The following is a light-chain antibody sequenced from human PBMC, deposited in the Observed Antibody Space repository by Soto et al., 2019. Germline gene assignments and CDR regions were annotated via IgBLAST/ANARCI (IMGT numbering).Light chain of an antibody. CDR3: QQYSTSPGT. V-gene: IGKV1-5*03. CDR2: KAS. CDR1: QSISTH. Sequence: IQMTQSPSSLSASVGDRFSITCRAIQSISTHLSWYQQKPGKAPKLLMYKASSLQSGDPSRFSGSGSGTEFTLTISSLQPDDFATYYCQQYSTSPGTFGQGTKVDIK. J-gene: IGKJ1*01.